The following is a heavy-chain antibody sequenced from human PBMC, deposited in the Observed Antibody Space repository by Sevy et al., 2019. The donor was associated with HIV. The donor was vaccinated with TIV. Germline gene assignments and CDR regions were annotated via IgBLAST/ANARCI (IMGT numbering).Heavy chain of an antibody. CDR1: GFTFSSYW. Sequence: GGSLRLSCAASGFTFSSYWMSWVRQAPGKGLEWVANIKQDGSEKYYVDSVKGRFTISRDNTKNSLYLQMNSLRDEDTAVYYYAREVYYYGNSGYLPTHGGMDVWGQGTTVTVSS. D-gene: IGHD3-22*01. CDR2: IKQDGSEK. J-gene: IGHJ6*02. V-gene: IGHV3-7*01. CDR3: AREVYYYGNSGYLPTHGGMDV.